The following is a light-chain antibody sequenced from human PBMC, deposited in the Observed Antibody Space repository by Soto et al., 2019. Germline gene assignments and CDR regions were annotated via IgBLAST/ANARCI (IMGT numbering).Light chain of an antibody. J-gene: IGKJ1*01. CDR3: QHYNSYSEA. Sequence: QMTQSPSTLSGSVGDRVTITCRASQTISSWLAWYQQKPGKAHKLLIYKASTLKSGVPSRFRGSGSGTEFTLTISSLQPDDCATYYCQHYNSYSEAFGQGTKVDIK. CDR1: QTISSW. CDR2: KAS. V-gene: IGKV1-5*03.